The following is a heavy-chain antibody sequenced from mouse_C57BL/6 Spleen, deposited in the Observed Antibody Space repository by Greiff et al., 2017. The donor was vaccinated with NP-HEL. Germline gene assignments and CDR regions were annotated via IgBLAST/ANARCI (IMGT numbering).Heavy chain of an antibody. J-gene: IGHJ2*01. CDR3: AREGGSSLDY. CDR1: GFTFSSYG. D-gene: IGHD1-1*01. Sequence: EVKLVESGGDLVKPGGSLKLSCAASGFTFSSYGMSWVRPTPDQRLEWVATISSGSSYTYYPDSVKGRCTISRDNAKNTLYLQLSSLKSADTAMYYCAREGGSSLDYWGQGTTLTVSS. V-gene: IGHV5-6*01. CDR2: ISSGSSYT.